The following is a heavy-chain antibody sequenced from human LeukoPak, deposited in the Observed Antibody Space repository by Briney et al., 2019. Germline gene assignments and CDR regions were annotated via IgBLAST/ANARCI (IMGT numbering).Heavy chain of an antibody. CDR1: GFTFSSYG. CDR2: IRYDGSNK. V-gene: IGHV3-30*02. J-gene: IGHJ4*02. CDR3: ANYRY. Sequence: PGGSLRLSCAASGFTFSSYGMHWVRQAPGKGLEWVAFIRYDGSNKYYADSVKGRFTISRDNSKNTLYLQMKSRGAGDRAVYYCANYRYWGQGTLVTVSS.